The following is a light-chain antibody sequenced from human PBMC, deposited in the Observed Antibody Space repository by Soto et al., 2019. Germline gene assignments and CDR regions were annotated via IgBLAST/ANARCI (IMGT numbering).Light chain of an antibody. V-gene: IGKV3-11*01. J-gene: IGKJ2*01. CDR2: DAS. CDR1: QSVSSY. CDR3: QQRSNWPPYT. Sequence: EIVLTQSPATLSLSPGERATLSCRASQSVSSYLAWYQQKPGQAPRLLIYDASNRATGIPARFSGSGSGTDFTLPISSLEPKDFSVYYCQQRSNWPPYTFGQGTKLEIK.